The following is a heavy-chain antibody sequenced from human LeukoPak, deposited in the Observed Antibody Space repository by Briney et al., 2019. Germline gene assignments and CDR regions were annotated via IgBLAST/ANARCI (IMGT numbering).Heavy chain of an antibody. CDR1: GFTFSSYS. J-gene: IGHJ4*02. CDR2: ISSSSSTI. V-gene: IGHV3-48*01. Sequence: GGSLRLSCAASGFTFSSYSMNWVRQAPGKGLEWVSYISSSSSTIYYADPVKGRFTISRDNAKNSLYLQMNSLRAEDTAVYYCARDDYSSGWNPFDYWGQGTLVTVSS. D-gene: IGHD6-19*01. CDR3: ARDDYSSGWNPFDY.